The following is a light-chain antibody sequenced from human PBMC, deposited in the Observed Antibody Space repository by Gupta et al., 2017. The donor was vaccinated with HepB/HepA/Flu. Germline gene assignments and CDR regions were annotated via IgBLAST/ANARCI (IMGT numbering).Light chain of an antibody. CDR2: DAS. Sequence: DIQMTQSPSSLSASVGDRVTITCQASQDISNYLNWYQQKPGKAPKLLIYDASNWETGVPSRFSGSGSGTDFTFTISSRQPEDLATYYCQHEYNLPFTFGHGTKVNIK. J-gene: IGKJ3*01. V-gene: IGKV1-33*01. CDR3: QHEYNLPFT. CDR1: QDISNY.